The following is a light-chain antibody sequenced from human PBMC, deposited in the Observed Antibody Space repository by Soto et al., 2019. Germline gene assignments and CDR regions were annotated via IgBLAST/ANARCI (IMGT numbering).Light chain of an antibody. J-gene: IGKJ5*01. Sequence: EIILTQSPDTLSLSPGERATLSCRASQSLSSNLAWYHQRPGQAPRLLIYRASTRATGIPARFSGSGSETEFTLTISSRLAEDSVVYYCQQYNDWPPTTFGRGTKLEIK. CDR2: RAS. CDR3: QQYNDWPPTT. V-gene: IGKV3-15*01. CDR1: QSLSSN.